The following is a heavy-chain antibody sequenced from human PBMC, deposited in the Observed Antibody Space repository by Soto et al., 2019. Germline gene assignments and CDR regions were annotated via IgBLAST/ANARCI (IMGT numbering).Heavy chain of an antibody. CDR3: AKDLGSATVPLPYDCYYGMDV. CDR1: GFTFSSYG. Sequence: GGSLRLSCAASGFTFSSYGMHWVRQAPGKGLEWVAVISYDGSNKYYADSVKGRFTISRDNSKNTLYLQMNSLRAEDTAVYYCAKDLGSATVPLPYDCYYGMDVWGQGTTVTVSS. CDR2: ISYDGSNK. D-gene: IGHD1-26*01. V-gene: IGHV3-30*18. J-gene: IGHJ6*02.